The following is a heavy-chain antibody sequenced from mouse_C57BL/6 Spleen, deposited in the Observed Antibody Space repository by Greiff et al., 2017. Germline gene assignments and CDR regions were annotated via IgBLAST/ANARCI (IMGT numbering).Heavy chain of an antibody. CDR3: ARGPSGSSSYYFDY. J-gene: IGHJ2*01. D-gene: IGHD1-1*01. CDR2: IYPGGGDT. V-gene: IGHV1-82*01. Sequence: VQLQQSGPELVKPGASVKISCKASGYAFSSSWMNWVKQRPGKGLEWIGRIYPGGGDTNYNGTFKGKATLTADKSSSTAYMQLSSLTAEDSAVYCCARGPSGSSSYYFDYWGQGTTLTVSS. CDR1: GYAFSSSW.